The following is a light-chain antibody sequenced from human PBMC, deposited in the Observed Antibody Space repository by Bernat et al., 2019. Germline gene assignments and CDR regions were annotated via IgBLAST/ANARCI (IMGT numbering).Light chain of an antibody. CDR3: QQRSKWPIT. CDR2: AAS. V-gene: IGKV3-11*01. CDR1: QSVYTY. J-gene: IGKJ5*01. Sequence: EIVLTQSPATLSLSPGERATLSCRASQSVYTYLAWYQQKPGQAPRLLIYAASYRATGIPARFSGSGSGTDFTLTISRLEPEGFALYYCQQRSKWPITFGQGTRLEIK.